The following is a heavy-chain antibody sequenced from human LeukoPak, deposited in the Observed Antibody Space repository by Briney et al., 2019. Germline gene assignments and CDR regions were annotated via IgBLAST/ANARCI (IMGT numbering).Heavy chain of an antibody. CDR3: ARAGRWEGRPHAFDI. D-gene: IGHD1-26*01. CDR2: IYYSGIT. V-gene: IGHV4-59*01. Sequence: SETLSLTCIVSGGSLSTYFWSWIRQPPGKGLEWIGYIYYSGITNYNPPLKSRVTISVDTSKNQFSLKLSSVTAADTAVYYCARAGRWEGRPHAFDIWGQGTMVTVSS. J-gene: IGHJ3*02. CDR1: GGSLSTYF.